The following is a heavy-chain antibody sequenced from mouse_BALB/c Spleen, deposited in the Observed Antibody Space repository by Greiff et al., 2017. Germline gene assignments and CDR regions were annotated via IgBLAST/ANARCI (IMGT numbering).Heavy chain of an antibody. D-gene: IGHD1-1*01. CDR2: IWTGGGT. Sequence: QVQLKESGPGLVAPSQSLSITCTVSGFSLTSYDISWIRQPPGKGLEWLGVIWTGGGTNYNSAFMSRLSISKDNSTSQVFLKMNSLQTDDTAIYYCVREEHYYGSNYFDYWGQGTTLTVSS. V-gene: IGHV2-9-2*01. J-gene: IGHJ2*01. CDR1: GFSLTSYD. CDR3: VREEHYYGSNYFDY.